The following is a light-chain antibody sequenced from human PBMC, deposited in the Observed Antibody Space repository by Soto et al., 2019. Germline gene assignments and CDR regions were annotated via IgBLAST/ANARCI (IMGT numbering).Light chain of an antibody. CDR1: SSNIGDHY. V-gene: IGLV1-51*01. CDR2: DND. Sequence: QSVLTQPPSVSAAPGQQVTISCSGSSSNIGDHYVSWYQHLPGTAPKLVVYDNDRRPSGIPGRFSGSKSGTSATLVITGLQTGDEADYYCGTWDDRLDGNYVFGTGTKLTVL. CDR3: GTWDDRLDGNYV. J-gene: IGLJ1*01.